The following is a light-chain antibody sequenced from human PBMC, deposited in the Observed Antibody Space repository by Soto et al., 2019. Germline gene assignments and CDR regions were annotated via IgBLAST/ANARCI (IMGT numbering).Light chain of an antibody. V-gene: IGLV2-14*01. CDR1: SSDVGAYNF. CDR3: SSYTTSAPYV. J-gene: IGLJ1*01. CDR2: EVT. Sequence: QSVLTQPASVSGSPGQSITISCTGTSSDVGAYNFVSWYQHYPGRAPKLIIYEVTIRQSGVSNRFSGSKSGNTASLTISGLQAEDEADYYCSSYTTSAPYVFGSGTKVTV.